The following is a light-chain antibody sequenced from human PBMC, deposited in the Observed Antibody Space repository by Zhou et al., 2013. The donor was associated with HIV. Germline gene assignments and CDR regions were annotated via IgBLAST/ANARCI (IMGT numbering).Light chain of an antibody. CDR1: QNVTAF. V-gene: IGKV3-15*01. CDR2: GAS. CDR3: LQYDNWPPWT. J-gene: IGKJ1*01. Sequence: DIVLTQSPGTLSVSPGERATLSCKTSQNVTAFYLAWYQHKPGQAPRLLIYGASTRATGVPARFTGSGSGTEFTLTISSLQSEDSATYYCLQYDNWPPWTFGQGTKVEIK.